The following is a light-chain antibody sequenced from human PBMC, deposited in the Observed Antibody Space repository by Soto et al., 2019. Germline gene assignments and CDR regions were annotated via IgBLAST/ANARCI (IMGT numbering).Light chain of an antibody. CDR2: RAS. CDR3: QPYNTFLLT. V-gene: IGKV1-5*03. CDR1: QIISNW. Sequence: DIQVTQSPSTLSASVGDSVTISCRASQIISNWLAWYQQKPGKAPKLLIYRASNLESGVPSRFSGSGSGTDFTLTISSLQPDDFATYYCQPYNTFLLTFGPGTKVDIK. J-gene: IGKJ3*01.